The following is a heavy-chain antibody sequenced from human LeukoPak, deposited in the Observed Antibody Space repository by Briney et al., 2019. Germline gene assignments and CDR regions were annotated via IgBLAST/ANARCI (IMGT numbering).Heavy chain of an antibody. J-gene: IGHJ4*02. V-gene: IGHV4-59*01. CDR2: IYYSGST. Sequence: SETLSLTCTVSGGSISSYYWSWIRQPPGKGLEWIGYIYYSGSTNYNPSLKSRVTISVDTSKKHFFLKLNSVTAADTAVYYCATGYGDFRVEGRYFYSWGQGTLVTVSS. CDR3: ATGYGDFRVEGRYFYS. D-gene: IGHD4-17*01. CDR1: GGSISSYY.